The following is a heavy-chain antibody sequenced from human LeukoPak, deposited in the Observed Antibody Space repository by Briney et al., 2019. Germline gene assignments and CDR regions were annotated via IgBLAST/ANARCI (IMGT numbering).Heavy chain of an antibody. J-gene: IGHJ6*02. Sequence: GSLRLSCAASGFTFSGSAMHWVRQASGKGLEWVGRIRSKANSYATAYAASVKGRFTISRDDSKNTAYLQMNSLKTEDTDVYYCTRQYYDSSGYPYYYGMDGWGQGTTVTVSS. CDR3: TRQYYDSSGYPYYYGMDG. V-gene: IGHV3-73*01. CDR1: GFTFSGSA. D-gene: IGHD3-22*01. CDR2: IRSKANSYAT.